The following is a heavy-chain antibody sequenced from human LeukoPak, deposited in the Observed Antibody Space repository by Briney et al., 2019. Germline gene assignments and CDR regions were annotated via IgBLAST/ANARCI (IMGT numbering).Heavy chain of an antibody. CDR1: GGSFSGYY. CDR2: INHSGST. Sequence: SETLSLTCAVYGGSFSGYYWSWIRQPPGKGLEWIGEINHSGSTNYNPSLKSRVTISVDTSKNQFSLKLSSVTAADTAVYYCARVKEWLRYRDYYYYMDVWGKGTTVTVSS. J-gene: IGHJ6*03. D-gene: IGHD5-12*01. V-gene: IGHV4-34*01. CDR3: ARVKEWLRYRDYYYYMDV.